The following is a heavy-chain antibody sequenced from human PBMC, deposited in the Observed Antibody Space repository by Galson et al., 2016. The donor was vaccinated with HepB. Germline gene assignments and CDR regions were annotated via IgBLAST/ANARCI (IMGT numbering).Heavy chain of an antibody. Sequence: SLRLSCAGSGFTFSTYGMHWVRQAPGKGLEWVSSISRGSSYIYYADSVKGRFTISRDNAKNSLYLQMNSLRAEDTAVYYCVRVRADYGGNMPDAFDIWGQGTMVTVSS. CDR3: VRVRADYGGNMPDAFDI. D-gene: IGHD4-23*01. CDR1: GFTFSTYG. V-gene: IGHV3-21*01. J-gene: IGHJ3*02. CDR2: ISRGSSYI.